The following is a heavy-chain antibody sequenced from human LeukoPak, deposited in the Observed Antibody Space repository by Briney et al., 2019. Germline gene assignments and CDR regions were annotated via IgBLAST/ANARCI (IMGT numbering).Heavy chain of an antibody. Sequence: GSLRLSCAASGFTFSSYAMSWVRHPPGKGLEWIGSIYSGSTYYNPSLKSRVTMSVDSSKSHFSLKLTSVTVADTALYFCARHVWGYPFDYWGQGALVTVSS. CDR1: GFTFSSYA. CDR2: IYSGST. V-gene: IGHV4-39*01. D-gene: IGHD1-26*01. J-gene: IGHJ4*02. CDR3: ARHVWGYPFDY.